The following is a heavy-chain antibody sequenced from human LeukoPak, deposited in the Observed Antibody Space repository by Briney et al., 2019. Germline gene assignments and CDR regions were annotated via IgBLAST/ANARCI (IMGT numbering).Heavy chain of an antibody. V-gene: IGHV6-1*01. Sequence: SQTLSLTCAISGDSVSSNSAAWDWKRPSPSRGLDSLRRTYYRSKWHNDYAVSVKSQITIKPDTSKNQFSLQLNSVTPEDTAVYYCARIVGGQVDCWGQGTLVSVSS. CDR1: GDSVSSNSAA. CDR2: TYYRSKWHN. CDR3: ARIVGGQVDC. D-gene: IGHD3-22*01. J-gene: IGHJ4*02.